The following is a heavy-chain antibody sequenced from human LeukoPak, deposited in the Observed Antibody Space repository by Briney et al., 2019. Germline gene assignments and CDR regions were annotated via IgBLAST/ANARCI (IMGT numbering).Heavy chain of an antibody. CDR2: INHSGST. Sequence: PSETLSLTCAVYGGSFSGYYWSWIRQPPGKGLEWVGEINHSGSTNYNPSLKSRVTISVDTSKNQFSLKLSSVTAADTAVYYCARNIAAAGYFDYWGQGTLVTVSS. CDR1: GGSFSGYY. V-gene: IGHV4-34*01. J-gene: IGHJ4*02. CDR3: ARNIAAAGYFDY. D-gene: IGHD6-13*01.